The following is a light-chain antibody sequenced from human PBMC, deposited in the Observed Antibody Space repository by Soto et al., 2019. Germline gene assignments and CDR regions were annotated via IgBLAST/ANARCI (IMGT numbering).Light chain of an antibody. CDR3: TSYTTISTLVV. CDR2: GVN. J-gene: IGLJ2*01. Sequence: QSVLTQPASVSGSPGQSITISCTGTSSDIGGYNYVSWYQHRPGKAPELIIYGVNNRPSGVSLRFSGSKSGNTASLTISGLQAEDEADSYCTSYTTISTLVVFGGGTELTV. V-gene: IGLV2-14*03. CDR1: SSDIGGYNY.